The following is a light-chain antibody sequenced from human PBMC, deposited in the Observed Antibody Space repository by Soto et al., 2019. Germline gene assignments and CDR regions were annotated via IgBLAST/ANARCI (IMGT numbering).Light chain of an antibody. Sequence: DVVMTQTPLSLSVAPGQPASISCKSSQSLLHITGETFLFWYLQKPGQSPQLLIYEVSTRVSGVPDRFSGSGSGTDFTLEISRVETDDVGIYYCMQSTQLPPTFGKGTRLGIE. V-gene: IGKV2D-29*02. CDR1: QSLLHITGETF. CDR3: MQSTQLPPT. J-gene: IGKJ5*01. CDR2: EVS.